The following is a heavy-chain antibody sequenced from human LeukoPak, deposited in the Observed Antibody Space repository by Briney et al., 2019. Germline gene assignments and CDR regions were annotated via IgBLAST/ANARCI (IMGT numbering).Heavy chain of an antibody. Sequence: SETLSLTCTVSGNSISSYYWSWIRQPAGKGLEWIGRIYTSGSTNYNPSLKSRVTISVDTSKNQFSLKLSSVTAADTAVYYCARGVHAMVRPYYYGMDVWDQGTTVTVSS. CDR2: IYTSGST. CDR1: GNSISSYY. D-gene: IGHD3-10*01. V-gene: IGHV4-4*07. J-gene: IGHJ6*02. CDR3: ARGVHAMVRPYYYGMDV.